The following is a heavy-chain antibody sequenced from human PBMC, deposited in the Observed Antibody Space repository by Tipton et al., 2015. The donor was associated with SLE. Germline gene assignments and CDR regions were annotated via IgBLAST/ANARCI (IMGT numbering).Heavy chain of an antibody. CDR3: AIGLTAETGGDAFDI. Sequence: TLSLTCAVYGGSFSGYYWTWIRQPPGKGLEWIGEINHSGDTNYNPSLKSRVTISVDTSKNHFSLELGSVTAADTAVYYCAIGLTAETGGDAFDIWGQGTMVAVSS. V-gene: IGHV4-34*01. D-gene: IGHD7-27*01. CDR1: GGSFSGYY. CDR2: INHSGDT. J-gene: IGHJ3*02.